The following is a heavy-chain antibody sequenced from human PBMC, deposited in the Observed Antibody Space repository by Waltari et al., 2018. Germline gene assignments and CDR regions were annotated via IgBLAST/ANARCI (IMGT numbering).Heavy chain of an antibody. CDR2: IIPIFGTA. Sequence: QVQLVQSGAEVKKPGSSVKVSCQASGGTFSSYAISWVRQAPGQGLEWMGGIIPIFGTANYAQKFQGRVTITADESTSTAYMELSSLRSEDTAVYYCARVYYYDSSGYTAHSWFDPWGQGTLVTVSS. V-gene: IGHV1-69*01. CDR1: GGTFSSYA. J-gene: IGHJ5*02. D-gene: IGHD3-22*01. CDR3: ARVYYYDSSGYTAHSWFDP.